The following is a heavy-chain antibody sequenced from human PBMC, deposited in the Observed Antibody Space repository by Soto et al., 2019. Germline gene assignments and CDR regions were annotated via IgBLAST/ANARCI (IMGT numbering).Heavy chain of an antibody. V-gene: IGHV3-9*01. CDR2: ISWNSGSI. Sequence: GGSLRLSCAAAGLTFDDYAMHWVRQAPGKGLEWVSGISWNSGSIGYADSVKGRFTISRDNAKNSLYLQMNSLRAEDTALYYCAKAPSYYYYYYWDVWGKGTTVTVSS. CDR1: GLTFDDYA. CDR3: AKAPSYYYYYYWDV. J-gene: IGHJ6*03.